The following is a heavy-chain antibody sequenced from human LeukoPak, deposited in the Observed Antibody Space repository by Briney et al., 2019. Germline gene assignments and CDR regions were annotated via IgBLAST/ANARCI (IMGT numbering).Heavy chain of an antibody. CDR3: ARDYMVRGVMPLFDP. V-gene: IGHV3-7*01. Sequence: PGGSLRLSCAASGFTFSSYWMSWVRQAPGKGLEWVANIKQDGSEKYYVDSVKGRFTISRDNAKNSLSLQMNSLRAEDTAVYYCARDYMVRGVMPLFDPWGQGTLVTVSS. J-gene: IGHJ5*02. CDR1: GFTFSSYW. CDR2: IKQDGSEK. D-gene: IGHD3-10*01.